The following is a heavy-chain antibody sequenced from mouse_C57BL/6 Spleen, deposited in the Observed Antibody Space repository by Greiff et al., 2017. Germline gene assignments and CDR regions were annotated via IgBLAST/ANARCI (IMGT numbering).Heavy chain of an antibody. D-gene: IGHD1-1*01. CDR1: GYTFTSYW. CDR2: IYPGSGST. CDR3: ARGLLRGDAMDY. Sequence: QVQLQQPGAELVKPGASVKMSCKASGYTFTSYWLTWVKQRPGQGLGWIGDIYPGSGSTNYNEKFKSKATLTVDTSSSTAYMQLSSLTSEDSAVYYCARGLLRGDAMDYWGQGTSVTVSS. J-gene: IGHJ4*01. V-gene: IGHV1-55*01.